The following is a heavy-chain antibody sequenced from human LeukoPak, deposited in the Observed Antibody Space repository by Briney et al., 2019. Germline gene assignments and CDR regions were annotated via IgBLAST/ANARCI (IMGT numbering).Heavy chain of an antibody. V-gene: IGHV1-69*05. Sequence: ASVKVSCKASGGTFSSYAISWVRQAPGQGLEWVGGIIPIFGTANYAQKFQGRVTITTDESTSTAYMELSSLRSEDTAVCYCARAHRDGYTPLAFDIWGQGTMVTVSS. CDR3: ARAHRDGYTPLAFDI. D-gene: IGHD5-24*01. J-gene: IGHJ3*02. CDR1: GGTFSSYA. CDR2: IIPIFGTA.